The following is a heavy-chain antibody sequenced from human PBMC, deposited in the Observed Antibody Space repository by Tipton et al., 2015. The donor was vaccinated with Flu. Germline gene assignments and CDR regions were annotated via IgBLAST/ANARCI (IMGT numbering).Heavy chain of an antibody. CDR1: GFTSSSYA. CDR3: ARGLVEMATSSYYYGMDV. D-gene: IGHD5-24*01. Sequence: SLRLSCAASGFTSSSYAMHWVRQAPGKGLEYVSAISSNGGSTYYANSVKGRFTISRDNSKNTLYLQMGSLRAEDMAVYYCARGLVEMATSSYYYGMDVWGQGTTVTVSS. CDR2: ISSNGGST. V-gene: IGHV3-64*01. J-gene: IGHJ6*02.